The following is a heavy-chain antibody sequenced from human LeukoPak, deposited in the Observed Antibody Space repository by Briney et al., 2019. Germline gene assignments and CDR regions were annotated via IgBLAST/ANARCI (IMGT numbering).Heavy chain of an antibody. J-gene: IGHJ5*02. CDR1: GGSISSYY. CDR2: IYYSGST. Sequence: SETRSLTCTVSGGSISSYYWSWIRQPPGKGLEWIGYIYYSGSTNYNPSLKSRVTISVDTSKNQFSLKLSSVTAADTAVYYCARGAFHYYGSGSYSASTNWFDPWGQGTLVSVSS. V-gene: IGHV4-59*01. D-gene: IGHD3-10*01. CDR3: ARGAFHYYGSGSYSASTNWFDP.